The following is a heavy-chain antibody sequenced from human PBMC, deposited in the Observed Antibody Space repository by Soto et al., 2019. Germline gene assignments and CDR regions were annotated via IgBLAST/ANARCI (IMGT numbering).Heavy chain of an antibody. Sequence: QVQLVESGGGVVQPGRSLRLSCAAYGFTFSSYGMHWVRQAPDKGLEWVAVIWYDGSNKYYADSVKGRFTISRDNSKNTLYLQMNSLRAEDTAVYYCARMDYYDSSGDYLPDYWGQGTRVTVSS. V-gene: IGHV3-33*01. CDR2: IWYDGSNK. D-gene: IGHD3-22*01. CDR1: GFTFSSYG. CDR3: ARMDYYDSSGDYLPDY. J-gene: IGHJ4*02.